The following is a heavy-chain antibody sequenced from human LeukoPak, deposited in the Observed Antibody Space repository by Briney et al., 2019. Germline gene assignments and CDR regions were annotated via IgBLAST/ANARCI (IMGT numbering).Heavy chain of an antibody. CDR3: ARGLDYYDTTKGFDY. CDR2: INPSGGST. CDR1: GYTFTSYY. Sequence: ASVKVSCKASGYTFTSYYIHWVRQAPGQGLELMRIINPSGGSTNYAQKFQGRVAMTRDTSTSTVYMELSSLRSEDTAVYYCARGLDYYDTTKGFDYWGQGTLVTVSS. D-gene: IGHD3-22*01. J-gene: IGHJ4*02. V-gene: IGHV1-46*01.